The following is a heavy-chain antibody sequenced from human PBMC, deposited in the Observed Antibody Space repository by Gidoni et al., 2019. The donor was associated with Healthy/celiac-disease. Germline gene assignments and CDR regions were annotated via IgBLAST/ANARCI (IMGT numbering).Heavy chain of an antibody. CDR3: AKDRYYDTIDYFDY. V-gene: IGHV3-30*18. Sequence: QVQLVESGGGVVQPGRSLRLSCAASEFPFSSYGMHWVRQAPGKGLEWVAVISYDGSNKYYADSVKGRFTISRDNSKNTLYLQMNSLRAEDTAVYYCAKDRYYDTIDYFDYWGQGTLVTVSS. CDR2: ISYDGSNK. D-gene: IGHD3-22*01. CDR1: EFPFSSYG. J-gene: IGHJ4*02.